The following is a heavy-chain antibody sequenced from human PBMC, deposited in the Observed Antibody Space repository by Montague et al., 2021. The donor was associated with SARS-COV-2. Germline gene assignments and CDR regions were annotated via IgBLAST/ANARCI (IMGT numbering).Heavy chain of an antibody. V-gene: IGHV4-59*01. D-gene: IGHD5-24*01. Sequence: SETLSLTCTVSGGSTSSYYWSWIRRPPGKGLEWIGYIYYSGSTNYNPSLKSRVTISVDTSKNQFSLKLSSVTAADTAVYYCARVFPRWLQFDPYFDYWGQGTLVTVSS. CDR2: IYYSGST. J-gene: IGHJ4*02. CDR3: ARVFPRWLQFDPYFDY. CDR1: GGSTSSYY.